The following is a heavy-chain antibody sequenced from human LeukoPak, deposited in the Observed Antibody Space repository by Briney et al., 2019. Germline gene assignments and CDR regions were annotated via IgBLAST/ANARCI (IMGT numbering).Heavy chain of an antibody. CDR3: ARGHSTPPHDAFDI. CDR2: IISICGTA. CDR1: GGTFSSYA. V-gene: IGHV1-69*05. J-gene: IGHJ3*02. D-gene: IGHD2-15*01. Sequence: SVKVSCKASGGTFSSYAISWVRQAPRQGLEWMGRIISICGTANYVQKFQGRVTITTDESTSTAYMELSSLRSEDTAVYYCARGHSTPPHDAFDIWGQGTMVTVSS.